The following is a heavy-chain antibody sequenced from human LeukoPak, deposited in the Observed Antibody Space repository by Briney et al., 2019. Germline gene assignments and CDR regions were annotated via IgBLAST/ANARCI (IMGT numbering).Heavy chain of an antibody. CDR1: GYSFTSYW. CDR2: IYPGDSDT. Sequence: GESLKISCKGSGYSFTSYWIGWVRQMPGKGLEWMRIIYPGDSDTRYSPSFQGQVTISADKSISTAYLQWSSLKASDTAMYYCARQRGYCSSTSCYTDYWGQGTLVTVSS. J-gene: IGHJ4*02. V-gene: IGHV5-51*01. D-gene: IGHD2-2*02. CDR3: ARQRGYCSSTSCYTDY.